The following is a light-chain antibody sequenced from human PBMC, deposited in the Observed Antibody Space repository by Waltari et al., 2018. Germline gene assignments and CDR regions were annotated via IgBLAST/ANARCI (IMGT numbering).Light chain of an antibody. Sequence: EIVLTQSPATLSLSPGERATLSCRASQIVSTYVAWYQQKPGQAPRLLVYDASNRASGIPARFSGSGSGTYFTLTISSLEPEDFAVYYCQQRGSWPRTFGQGTKVEIK. CDR1: QIVSTY. J-gene: IGKJ1*01. CDR3: QQRGSWPRT. CDR2: DAS. V-gene: IGKV3-11*01.